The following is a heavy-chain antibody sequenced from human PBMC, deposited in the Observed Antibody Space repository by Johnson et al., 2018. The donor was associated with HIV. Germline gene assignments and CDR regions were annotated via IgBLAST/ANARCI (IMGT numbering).Heavy chain of an antibody. J-gene: IGHJ3*02. CDR2: IGTGGDT. V-gene: IGHV3-13*01. D-gene: IGHD2-15*01. CDR3: AKDGGRLRTDAFDI. Sequence: MLLVESGGGLVQPGGSLRLSCAASGFTFTTYDMHWVRQGTGKGLEWVSGIGTGGDTHYPDSVKGRFTISRDNSKNTLYLQMNSLRAEDTAVYYCAKDGGRLRTDAFDIWGQGTMVTVSS. CDR1: GFTFTTYD.